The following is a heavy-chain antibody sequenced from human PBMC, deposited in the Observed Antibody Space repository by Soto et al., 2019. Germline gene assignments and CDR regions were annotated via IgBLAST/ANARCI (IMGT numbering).Heavy chain of an antibody. Sequence: QVQLVQSGAEVKKPGASVKVSCKASGYTFSTYDIDWVRLATGQGLEWMGSMNPNSGNTEYAQKFQGRGTMTRDTSKRTAEMELSSLRSEDTAIYYCARPMGGIAAAGNDYWGQGTLVTVSS. V-gene: IGHV1-8*01. CDR2: MNPNSGNT. CDR1: GYTFSTYD. J-gene: IGHJ4*02. CDR3: ARPMGGIAAAGNDY. D-gene: IGHD6-13*01.